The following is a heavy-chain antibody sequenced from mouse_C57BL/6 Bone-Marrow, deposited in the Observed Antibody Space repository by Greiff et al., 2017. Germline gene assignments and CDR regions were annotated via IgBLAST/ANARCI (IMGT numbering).Heavy chain of an antibody. CDR1: GYTFTSYS. D-gene: IGHD2-4*01. J-gene: IGHJ3*01. Sequence: QVQLQQSGAELARPGASVKMSCKASGYTFTSYSMHWVKQRPGQGLEWIGYINPSSGDTKYNQKFKDKATLTADKSSSTAYMQLSSLTSEDSAVDCCARSVGNYYDYWRFAYWGQGTLVTVSA. V-gene: IGHV1-4*01. CDR3: ARSVGNYYDYWRFAY. CDR2: INPSSGDT.